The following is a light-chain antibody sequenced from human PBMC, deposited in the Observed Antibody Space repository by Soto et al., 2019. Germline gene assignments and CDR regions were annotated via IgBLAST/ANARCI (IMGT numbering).Light chain of an antibody. Sequence: EIVLKQSPGTLSLSPGERATLSCRAGQSVNNYLAWYQQKPGQAPRLLIYDASNRATGIPPRFSGSGSGTDFTLTISSLEPEDSAVYYCQQRGTWPWLTFGGGTRVEI. J-gene: IGKJ4*01. V-gene: IGKV3-11*01. CDR3: QQRGTWPWLT. CDR2: DAS. CDR1: QSVNNY.